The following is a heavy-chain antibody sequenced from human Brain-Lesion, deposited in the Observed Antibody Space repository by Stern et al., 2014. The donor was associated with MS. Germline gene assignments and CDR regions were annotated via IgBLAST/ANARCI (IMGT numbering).Heavy chain of an antibody. J-gene: IGHJ6*02. CDR3: ARGRVVPGFQYYATDV. CDR2: IFTSGST. Sequence: QMQLVQSGPGLVKPSQTLSLSCTVSGGSISSGGYYWSWIRQPAGKGLEWIGRIFTSGSTTSTPPPKSRGTIPTHPSKNQFSLRLTPMTAADTAVYYCARGRVVPGFQYYATDVWGQGTTVIVSS. D-gene: IGHD2-2*01. V-gene: IGHV4-61*02. CDR1: GGSISSGGYY.